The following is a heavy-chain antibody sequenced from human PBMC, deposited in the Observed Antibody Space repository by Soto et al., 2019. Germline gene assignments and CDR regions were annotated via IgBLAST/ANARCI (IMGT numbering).Heavy chain of an antibody. D-gene: IGHD3-10*01. Sequence: SETLSLTCPVSGASISSYSSSWNRQPPGKGLEWIGYIYYSGGTNYNPSLKSRVTISVDTSKNQFSLKLNSMTAADTSFYYCAKESPVSHQTFGYYFDDWGQGVLVTVSS. CDR3: AKESPVSHQTFGYYFDD. CDR1: GASISSYS. J-gene: IGHJ4*02. V-gene: IGHV4-59*12. CDR2: IYYSGGT.